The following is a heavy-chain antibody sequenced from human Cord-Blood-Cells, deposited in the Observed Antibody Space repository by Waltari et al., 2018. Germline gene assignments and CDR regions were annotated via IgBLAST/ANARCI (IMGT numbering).Heavy chain of an antibody. D-gene: IGHD3-10*01. Sequence: QIQLVQHGAEVKKPGASVKVSCKVSGYTLTELSMHWVRQAPANGLEWLGGFDPEDGETIYAKKFQGRVTMTEDTATDTAYMELSSMRSEDTAVYYCATDCITMVQGVIINAFDIWGQGTMVTVSS. CDR3: ATDCITMVQGVIINAFDI. J-gene: IGHJ3*02. CDR1: GYTLTELS. V-gene: IGHV1-24*01. CDR2: FDPEDGET.